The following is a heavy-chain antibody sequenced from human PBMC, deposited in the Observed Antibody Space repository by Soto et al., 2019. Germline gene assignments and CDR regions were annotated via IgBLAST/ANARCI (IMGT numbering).Heavy chain of an antibody. V-gene: IGHV4-31*03. CDR1: GGSISSGGYY. Sequence: QVQLQESGPGLVKPSQTLSLTCTVSGGSISSGGYYWSWIRQHPGKGLEWIGYIYYSGSTYYNPSLKSRVTISVDTSKNQFSLKLSSVTAADTAVYYCAREGFGPVAGTVPGKVYFDYWGQGTLVTVSS. D-gene: IGHD6-19*01. J-gene: IGHJ4*02. CDR3: AREGFGPVAGTVPGKVYFDY. CDR2: IYYSGST.